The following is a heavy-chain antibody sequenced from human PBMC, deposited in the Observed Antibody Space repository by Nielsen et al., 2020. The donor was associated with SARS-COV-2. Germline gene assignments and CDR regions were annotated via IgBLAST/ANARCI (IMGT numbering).Heavy chain of an antibody. CDR1: GYTFTSYY. CDR3: ASSPAAGILRGEFDY. D-gene: IGHD6-13*01. CDR2: INPSGGST. Sequence: ASVKVSCKASGYTFTSYYMHWVRQAPGQGLEWMGIINPSGGSTSYAQKLQGRVTMTRDTSTSTVYMELSSLRSEDTAVYYCASSPAAGILRGEFDYWGQGTLVTVSS. J-gene: IGHJ4*02. V-gene: IGHV1-46*01.